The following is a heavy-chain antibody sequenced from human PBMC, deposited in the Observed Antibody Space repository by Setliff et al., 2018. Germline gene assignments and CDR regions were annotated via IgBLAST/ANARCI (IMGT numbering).Heavy chain of an antibody. V-gene: IGHV4-59*01. CDR3: ARDGDYFGSGNRFDP. J-gene: IGHJ5*02. Sequence: KPSETLSLTCIVSGGSINNYYWSWVRQPPGKGLEWRGYISYSGKTNYNPSLKSRVTMSVDTSKNQFSLKVDSVTAADTAMYYCARDGDYFGSGNRFDPWGQGTLVTVSS. D-gene: IGHD3-10*01. CDR2: ISYSGKT. CDR1: GGSINNYY.